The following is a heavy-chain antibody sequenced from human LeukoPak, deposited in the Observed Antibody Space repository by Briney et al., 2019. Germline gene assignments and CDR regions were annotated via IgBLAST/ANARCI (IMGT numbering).Heavy chain of an antibody. D-gene: IGHD6-19*01. Sequence: PSETLSLTCGVYGGSLSGFYWSWIRQPPGKGLEWIGEINHSGSTNYNPSLKSRVTISVDTSKNQFSLKLSSVTAAGTAVYYCARGMVNTAVPGTFGYLGQGTLVTVSS. V-gene: IGHV4-34*01. CDR1: GGSLSGFY. J-gene: IGHJ4*02. CDR2: INHSGST. CDR3: ARGMVNTAVPGTFGY.